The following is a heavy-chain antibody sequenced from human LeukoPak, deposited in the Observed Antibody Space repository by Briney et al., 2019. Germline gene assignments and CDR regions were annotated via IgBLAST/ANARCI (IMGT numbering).Heavy chain of an antibody. CDR1: GFTFDDYA. Sequence: GGSLRLSCAASGFTFDDYAMHWVRQAPGKGLEWVSGISWNSGSIGYADSVKGRFTISRDNAKNSLYLQMNSLRAEDTALYYCAKGGGYSSSSGGGDFDYWGQGTLVTVSS. D-gene: IGHD6-6*01. CDR3: AKGGGYSSSSGGGDFDY. CDR2: ISWNSGSI. V-gene: IGHV3-9*01. J-gene: IGHJ4*02.